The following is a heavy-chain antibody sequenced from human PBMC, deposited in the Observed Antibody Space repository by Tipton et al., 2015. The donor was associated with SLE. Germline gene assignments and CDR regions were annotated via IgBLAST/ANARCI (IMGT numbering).Heavy chain of an antibody. Sequence: TLSLTCAVSGYSISSVYYWGWIRQPPGKGLEWIGIAYHSGSTYSNPSLESRVTISRDTSKNHFSLKLTSVTAADTAVYFCARDRSSVSDWGQGTQVIVSP. CDR3: ARDRSSVSD. V-gene: IGHV4-38-2*02. CDR2: AYHSGST. J-gene: IGHJ4*02. CDR1: GYSISSVYY. D-gene: IGHD5/OR15-5a*01.